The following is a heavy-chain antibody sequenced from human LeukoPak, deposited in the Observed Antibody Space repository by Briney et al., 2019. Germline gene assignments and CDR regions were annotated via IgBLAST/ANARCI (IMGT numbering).Heavy chain of an antibody. V-gene: IGHV1-69*05. CDR1: GGTLNSHV. CDR3: ARGYYYGSESYWHTKWFDP. Sequence: SVKVSXKASGGTLNSHVISWLRQAPGQGLEWMGGIIPVFGTASYAEKFQGRVTITTDESTTTAYMEMSSLTSEDTAVYYCARGYYYGSESYWHTKWFDPWGQGTLVTVSS. D-gene: IGHD3-10*01. J-gene: IGHJ5*02. CDR2: IIPVFGTA.